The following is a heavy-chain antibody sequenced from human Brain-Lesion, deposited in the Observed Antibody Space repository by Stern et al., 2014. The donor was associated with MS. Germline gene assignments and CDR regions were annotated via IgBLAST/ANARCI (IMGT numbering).Heavy chain of an antibody. CDR1: GASISNTQW. CDR3: ARDPRRGGLSGYYHGMDV. J-gene: IGHJ6*02. CDR2: IYQSGSA. D-gene: IGHD3-10*01. V-gene: IGHV4-4*02. Sequence: QVQLVQSGPGLVKPSGTLSLTCAVSGASISNTQWWTWVRQSPGKGLEWIGEIYQSGSANYNPSLRSRFTISVDRSKNSFSLKLTSVTAADTAVYYCARDPRRGGLSGYYHGMDVWGQGTTVTVSS.